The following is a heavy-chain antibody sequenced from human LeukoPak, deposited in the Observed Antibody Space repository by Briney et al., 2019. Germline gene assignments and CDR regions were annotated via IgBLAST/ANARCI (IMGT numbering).Heavy chain of an antibody. CDR1: GGSISSSSYY. CDR3: AGAAGVVVPVAMRFSGMDV. J-gene: IGHJ6*02. CDR2: IYYSGST. V-gene: IGHV4-39*07. Sequence: SETLSLTCTVSGGSISSSSYYWGWIRQPPGKGLEWIGSIYYSGSTYYNPSLKSRVTISLDTSKNQFSLKLKSVTAADTALYYCAGAAGVVVPVAMRFSGMDVWGQGTTVTVSS. D-gene: IGHD2-2*01.